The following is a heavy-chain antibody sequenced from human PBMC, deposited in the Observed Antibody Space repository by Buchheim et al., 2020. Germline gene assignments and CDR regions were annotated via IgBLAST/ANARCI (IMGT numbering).Heavy chain of an antibody. Sequence: EVQLVETGGGLIQPGGSLRLSCTAFGFTVSGDYMSWVRQAPGKGLEWVSAIYGAGTTYYADSVRGRFTLSTDISKNTVYLQMNTLRAEDTAVYYCARVPQIVGAPGTDYWGQGTL. CDR2: IYGAGTT. CDR1: GFTVSGDY. CDR3: ARVPQIVGAPGTDY. J-gene: IGHJ4*02. V-gene: IGHV3-53*02. D-gene: IGHD1-26*01.